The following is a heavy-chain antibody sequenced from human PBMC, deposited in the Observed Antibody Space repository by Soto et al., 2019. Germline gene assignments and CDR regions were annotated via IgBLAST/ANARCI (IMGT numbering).Heavy chain of an antibody. D-gene: IGHD1-1*01. CDR2: ISTSGSTL. CDR1: GFSFSDYY. CDR3: VRISVRPRAIRTAPGRWYFDL. V-gene: IGHV3-11*01. J-gene: IGHJ2*01. Sequence: QVQLVESGGGLVKPGGSLRLSCAASGFSFSDYYMNWIRQAPGKGLEWISYISTSGSTLFYADSVKGRFTISRDNARNSLYLQISSLRAEDTAVYYCVRISVRPRAIRTAPGRWYFDLWGRGALATVSS.